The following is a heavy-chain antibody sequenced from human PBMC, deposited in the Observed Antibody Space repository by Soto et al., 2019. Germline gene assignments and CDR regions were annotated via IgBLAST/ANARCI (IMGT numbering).Heavy chain of an antibody. CDR1: GGSISSGDYY. D-gene: IGHD3-10*01. CDR3: ARDGSGSYYPPYYYYGMDV. V-gene: IGHV4-30-4*01. J-gene: IGHJ6*02. Sequence: TLSLTCTVSGGSISSGDYYWSWIRQPPGKGLEWIGYIYYSGSTYYNPSLKSRVTISVDTSKNQFSLKLSSVTAADTAVYYCARDGSGSYYPPYYYYGMDVWGQGTTVTVPS. CDR2: IYYSGST.